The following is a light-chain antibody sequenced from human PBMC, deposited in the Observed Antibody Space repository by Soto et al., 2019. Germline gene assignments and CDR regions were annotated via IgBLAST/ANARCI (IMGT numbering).Light chain of an antibody. CDR2: AAS. CDR1: RSISNY. CDR3: QQSYSTPDT. Sequence: DIQMTQSPSSLSASVGDRVTITCRASRSISNYLNWYQQKPGQAPELLIYAASSLQSGVPSRFSGSGSGTDFTLTISSLQPEDFATYYCQQSYSTPDTFGQGTKLEIK. V-gene: IGKV1-39*01. J-gene: IGKJ2*01.